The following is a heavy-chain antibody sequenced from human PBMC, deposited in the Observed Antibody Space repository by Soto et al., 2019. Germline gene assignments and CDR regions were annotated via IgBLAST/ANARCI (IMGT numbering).Heavy chain of an antibody. CDR1: EFTVSSTF. Sequence: GGSLRLSCAASEFTVSSTFMNWVRQPPGKGLEWVSVIYSGGSTYYTDSVKGRFTISRDNSKNTLYLQVNSLRAEDTAVYYCARGFCSGGSCYFDYWGQGTLVTVSS. CDR2: IYSGGST. CDR3: ARGFCSGGSCYFDY. J-gene: IGHJ4*02. D-gene: IGHD2-15*01. V-gene: IGHV3-66*01.